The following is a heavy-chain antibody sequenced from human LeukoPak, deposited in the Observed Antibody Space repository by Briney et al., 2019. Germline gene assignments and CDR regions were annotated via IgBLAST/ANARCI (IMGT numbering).Heavy chain of an antibody. Sequence: GGSLRLSCAASGFTISSNYMNWVRQAPGMGLEWVAVISYDGSNKYYADSVKGRFTISRESSKNTLYLQMNSLRAEDTAVYYCAKGIVGATKGVDYYYGMDVWGQGTTVTVSS. D-gene: IGHD1-26*01. J-gene: IGHJ6*02. CDR1: GFTISSNY. CDR2: ISYDGSNK. V-gene: IGHV3-30*18. CDR3: AKGIVGATKGVDYYYGMDV.